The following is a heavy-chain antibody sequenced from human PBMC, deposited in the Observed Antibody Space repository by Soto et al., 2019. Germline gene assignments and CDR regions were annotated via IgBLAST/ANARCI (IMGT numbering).Heavy chain of an antibody. CDR1: GSTFSIYA. CDR2: IIPIFGTA. Sequence: SVKVSCKASGSTFSIYAISWLRQAPGQGLEWMGGIIPIFGTANYAQKFQGRVTITADESTSTAYMELSSLRSEDTAVYYCARGAGYSYGYYYYGMDVWGQGTTVTVSS. CDR3: ARGAGYSYGYYYYGMDV. V-gene: IGHV1-69*13. J-gene: IGHJ6*02. D-gene: IGHD5-18*01.